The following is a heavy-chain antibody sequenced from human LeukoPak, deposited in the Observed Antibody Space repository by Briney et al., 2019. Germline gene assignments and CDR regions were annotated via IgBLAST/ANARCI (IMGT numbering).Heavy chain of an antibody. J-gene: IGHJ4*02. CDR2: VGGSGYNT. CDR1: GFTFSSYG. Sequence: GGSLRLSCAASGFTFSSYGLSWVRQAPGKGLGWVSTVGGSGYNTYYADSVKGRFTISRDNSANTLYLQMNSLRAEDTALYYCAKHSGSYFIYYVDSWGQGTLVSVSS. D-gene: IGHD1-26*01. V-gene: IGHV3-23*01. CDR3: AKHSGSYFIYYVDS.